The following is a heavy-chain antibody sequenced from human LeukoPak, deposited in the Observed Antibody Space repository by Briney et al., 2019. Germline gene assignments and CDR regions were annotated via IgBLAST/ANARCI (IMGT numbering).Heavy chain of an antibody. D-gene: IGHD3-3*01. CDR2: ISSSSSTI. CDR3: AIHGGGTIRIEAFDV. V-gene: IGHV3-48*02. Sequence: GGSLRLSCAASEFSVGSNYMTWVRQAPGKGLEWVSYISSSSSTIYYADSVKGRFTISRDNAKNSLYLQMNSLRDEDTALYYCAIHGGGTIRIEAFDVWGQGTMVTISS. CDR1: EFSVGSNY. J-gene: IGHJ3*01.